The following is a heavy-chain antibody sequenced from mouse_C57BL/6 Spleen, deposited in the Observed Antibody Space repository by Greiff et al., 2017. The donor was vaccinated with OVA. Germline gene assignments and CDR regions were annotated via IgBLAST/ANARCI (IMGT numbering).Heavy chain of an antibody. CDR2: IRSKSNNYAT. CDR1: GFSFNTYA. CDR3: VRHPGCAMDY. Sequence: EVKVVESGGGLVQPKGSLKLSCAASGFSFNTYAMNWVRQAPGQGLEWVARIRSKSNNYATYYDDSVKDRFTISRDDSESMLYLQMNTLKTEDTAMYYCVRHPGCAMDYWGKGTSVTVSS. J-gene: IGHJ4*01. V-gene: IGHV10-1*01.